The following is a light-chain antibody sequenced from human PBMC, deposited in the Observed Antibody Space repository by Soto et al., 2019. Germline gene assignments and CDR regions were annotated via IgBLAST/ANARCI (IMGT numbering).Light chain of an antibody. CDR1: QSVLYSSNNKNY. CDR3: QQYYNAPFT. CDR2: WAS. J-gene: IGKJ3*01. Sequence: DIVMTQSPDSLAVSLGERATINCKSRQSVLYSSNNKNYLAWFQQKPGQPPKLLIYWASTRESGVPDRFSGSGSGTDFTLTISSLQAEDVAFYYCQQYYNAPFTFGPGTKVDIK. V-gene: IGKV4-1*01.